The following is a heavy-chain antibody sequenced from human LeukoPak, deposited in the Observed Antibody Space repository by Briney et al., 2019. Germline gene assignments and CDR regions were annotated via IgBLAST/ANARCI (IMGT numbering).Heavy chain of an antibody. D-gene: IGHD4-17*01. CDR3: AVLDYGDFFRDVDL. CDR1: VYTFTYHY. V-gene: IGHV1-69-2*01. J-gene: IGHJ2*01. CDR2: VDPADGET. Sequence: ASVTVSFTSSVYTFTYHYIHWVQQAPGKGQEGMGRVDPADGETMYTEKFQGRVSIVADTSTDTVYLEVRGLTSADTAVYYCAVLDYGDFFRDVDLWGRGTLVTVSS.